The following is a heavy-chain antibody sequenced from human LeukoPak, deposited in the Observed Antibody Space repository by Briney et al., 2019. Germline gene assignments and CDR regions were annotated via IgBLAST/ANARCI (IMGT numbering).Heavy chain of an antibody. CDR3: AKDKSGNYYFDY. CDR1: GFTFSNYW. Sequence: GGSLRLSCAASGFTFSNYWMSWVRQAPGKGLEWVANIKKDGIEKYYVDSVKGRITISRDNARNSLYLQMNSLRAEDTALYYCAKDKSGNYYFDYWGQGTLVTVSS. J-gene: IGHJ4*02. D-gene: IGHD1-26*01. CDR2: IKKDGIEK. V-gene: IGHV3-7*03.